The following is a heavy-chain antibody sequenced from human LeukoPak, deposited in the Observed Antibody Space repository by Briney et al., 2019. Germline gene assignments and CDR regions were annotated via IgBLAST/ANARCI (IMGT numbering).Heavy chain of an antibody. J-gene: IGHJ4*02. Sequence: PRGSLRLSCAASGFTFTNDAMCSVREAPGKRLGWVSAISGSGDNTYYADSVKGRFTISRDNSRKTLYLQMNSLRAEDTGLYYWAKEGRRSGRYSDVWGQGTLVTVSS. CDR3: AKEGRRSGRYSDV. CDR2: ISGSGDNT. D-gene: IGHD1-26*01. V-gene: IGHV3-23*01. CDR1: GFTFTNDA.